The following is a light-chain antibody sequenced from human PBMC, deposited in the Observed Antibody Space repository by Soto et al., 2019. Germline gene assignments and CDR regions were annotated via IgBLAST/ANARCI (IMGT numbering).Light chain of an antibody. CDR3: SSYTTSSTVV. J-gene: IGLJ2*01. V-gene: IGLV2-14*03. CDR2: DVT. Sequence: QSALTQPASVSGSLGQSITISCTGTSSDVGGYDYVSWYQQHPGKDPKVVIFDVTNRPSGVSSRFSGSKSGNTASLTVSGLQAEDEGDYYCSSYTTSSTVVFGGGTKVTVL. CDR1: SSDVGGYDY.